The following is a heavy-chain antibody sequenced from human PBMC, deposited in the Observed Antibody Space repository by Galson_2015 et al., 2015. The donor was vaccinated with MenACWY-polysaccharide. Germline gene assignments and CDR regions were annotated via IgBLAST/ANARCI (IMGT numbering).Heavy chain of an antibody. CDR3: ARTIVGPCSYDAFEI. V-gene: IGHV3-66*01. CDR1: GFTVSSNY. CDR2: IYSGGNT. D-gene: IGHD1-26*01. Sequence: SLRLSCAASGFTVSSNYMSWVRQAPGKGLEWVSVIYSGGNTYYAESVQVRFTISRDNSKNTLFLQMDSLRAEDTAVYYCARTIVGPCSYDAFEIWGQGTMVTVSS. J-gene: IGHJ3*02.